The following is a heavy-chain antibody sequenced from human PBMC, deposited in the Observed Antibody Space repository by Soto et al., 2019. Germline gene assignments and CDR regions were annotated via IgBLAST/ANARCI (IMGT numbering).Heavy chain of an antibody. Sequence: SVKLYCKASGYTFTSYDINWVRQATGQGLEWKGRMNPNSGNTGYAQKFQGRVTMTRNTSISTAYMELSSLRSEDTAVYYCARGKRLDYDFWSGYYYYYYYYMDVWGKGTTVTVSS. J-gene: IGHJ6*03. D-gene: IGHD3-3*01. CDR2: MNPNSGNT. CDR1: GYTFTSYD. CDR3: ARGKRLDYDFWSGYYYYYYYYMDV. V-gene: IGHV1-8*01.